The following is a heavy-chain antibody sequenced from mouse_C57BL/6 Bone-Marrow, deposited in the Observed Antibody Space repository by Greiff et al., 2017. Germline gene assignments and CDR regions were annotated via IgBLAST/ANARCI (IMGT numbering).Heavy chain of an antibody. J-gene: IGHJ2*01. CDR3: ARNPKWLFIDY. D-gene: IGHD2-2*01. V-gene: IGHV1-81*01. CDR2: IYPRSGNT. Sequence: QVQLQQSGAELARPGASVKLSCKASGYTFTSYGISWVKQRTGQGLEWIGEIYPRSGNTYYNEKFKGQATLTADKSSSTAYMELRSLTSEDSAVYFCARNPKWLFIDYWGQGTTLTVSS. CDR1: GYTFTSYG.